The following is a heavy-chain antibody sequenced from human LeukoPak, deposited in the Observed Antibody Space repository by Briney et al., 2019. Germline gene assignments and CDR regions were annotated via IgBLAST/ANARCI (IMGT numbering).Heavy chain of an antibody. J-gene: IGHJ4*02. CDR1: GFTFNSYW. Sequence: GGSLRLSCAASGFTFNSYWMYWVRQAPGKGLVLVSGIKSDGSRTNYADSVKGRFTISRDNAKSTLYLQMNSLRAEDTAVYYCATHHSETYSRVPFWGQGTLVTVSS. CDR2: IKSDGSRT. CDR3: ATHHSETYSRVPF. D-gene: IGHD1-26*01. V-gene: IGHV3-74*01.